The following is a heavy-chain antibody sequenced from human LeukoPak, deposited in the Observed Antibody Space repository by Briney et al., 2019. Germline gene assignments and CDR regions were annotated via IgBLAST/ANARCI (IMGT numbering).Heavy chain of an antibody. D-gene: IGHD6-13*01. CDR1: GGSISSYY. CDR2: IYTSGST. CDR3: ARAPRSSSWYGYSGNYYYYMDV. J-gene: IGHJ6*03. V-gene: IGHV4-4*07. Sequence: PSETLSLTCTVSGGSISSYYWSWIRQPAGKGLEWIGRIYTSGSTNYNPSLKSRVTISVDTSKNQFSLKLSSVTAADTAVYYCARAPRSSSWYGYSGNYYYYMDVWGKGTTVTISS.